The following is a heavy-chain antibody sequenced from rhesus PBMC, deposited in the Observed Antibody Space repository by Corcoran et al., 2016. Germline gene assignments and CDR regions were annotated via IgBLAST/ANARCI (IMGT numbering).Heavy chain of an antibody. CDR2: ISYTGGST. CDR3: ARPYGSSRNSGGY. V-gene: IGHV3S18*01. Sequence: EVQLVESGGGWAKPGGSLRLPCAASGFSFRDSYMDWVRQAPGEGLEWVSGISYTGGSTYYADSVKGRFTISRENAKNTLYLQMDSLRAEDTAVYYCARPYGSSRNSGGYWGQGVLVTVSS. J-gene: IGHJ4*01. D-gene: IGHD4-29*01. CDR1: GFSFRDSY.